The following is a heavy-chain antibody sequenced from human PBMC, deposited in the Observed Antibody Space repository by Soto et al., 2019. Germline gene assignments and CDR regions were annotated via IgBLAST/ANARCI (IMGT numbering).Heavy chain of an antibody. V-gene: IGHV1-69*13. D-gene: IGHD3-3*01. J-gene: IGHJ6*02. CDR1: GGTFSSYA. Sequence: GASVKVSCKASGGTFSSYAISWVRQAPGQGLEWMGGIIPIFGTANYAQKFQGRVTITADESTSTAYMELSSLRSEDTAVYYCATQDQNGVVIIMDYYYYYRMDVWGQGTTVTVSS. CDR3: ATQDQNGVVIIMDYYYYYRMDV. CDR2: IIPIFGTA.